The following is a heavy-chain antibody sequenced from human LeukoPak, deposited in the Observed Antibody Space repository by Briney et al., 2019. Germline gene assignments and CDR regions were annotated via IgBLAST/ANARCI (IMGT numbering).Heavy chain of an antibody. CDR1: GGSISSYY. V-gene: IGHV4-4*07. Sequence: SETLSLTCTVSGGSISSYYWSWIRQPAGKRLEWIGRIYTSGSTNYNPSLKSRVTMSVDTSKNQFSLKLSSVTAADTAVYYCARYYYDSSGYYYAPYYFDYWGQGTLVTVSS. CDR3: ARYYYDSSGYYYAPYYFDY. D-gene: IGHD3-22*01. J-gene: IGHJ4*02. CDR2: IYTSGST.